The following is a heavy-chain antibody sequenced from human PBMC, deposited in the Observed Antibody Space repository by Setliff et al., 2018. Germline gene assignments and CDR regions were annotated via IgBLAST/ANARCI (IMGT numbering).Heavy chain of an antibody. D-gene: IGHD2-15*01. Sequence: SETLSLTCSVSGDSISSSSYYWGWIRQPPGKSLEWIGSINYSGITYYGPSLKSRVIVSVDTSKNQFSLKLSSVTAADTAVYYCARLPGYCNGGNCYGYYTFDIWGQGTMVTVS. CDR2: INYSGIT. CDR3: ARLPGYCNGGNCYGYYTFDI. J-gene: IGHJ3*02. CDR1: GDSISSSSYY. V-gene: IGHV4-39*01.